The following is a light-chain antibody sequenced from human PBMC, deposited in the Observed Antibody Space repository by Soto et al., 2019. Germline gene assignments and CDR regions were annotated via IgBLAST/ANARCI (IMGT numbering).Light chain of an antibody. V-gene: IGLV2-14*03. CDR2: DVA. J-gene: IGLJ1*01. CDR1: SSDVGGSNF. Sequence: QSVLTQPASVSASPGQSITISCPGTSSDVGGSNFVSWYQQHPGKPPKLIIYDVATRPSGVSNRFSGSKSGSTASLIISRLQSEDEDDYYCVSFTSSKTYVCGSGTKVTVL. CDR3: VSFTSSKTYV.